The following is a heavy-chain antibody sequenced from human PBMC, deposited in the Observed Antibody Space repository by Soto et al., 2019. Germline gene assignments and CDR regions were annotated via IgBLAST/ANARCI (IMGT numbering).Heavy chain of an antibody. J-gene: IGHJ5*02. Sequence: SETLSLTCTVSGGSISSSSYYWGWIRQPPGKGLEWIGSIYYSGSTYYNPSLKSRVTISVDTSKNQFSLKLSSVTAADTAVYYCASQGMLYWFDPWGQGTLVTVSS. CDR3: ASQGMLYWFDP. V-gene: IGHV4-39*01. CDR1: GGSISSSSYY. D-gene: IGHD2-8*01. CDR2: IYYSGST.